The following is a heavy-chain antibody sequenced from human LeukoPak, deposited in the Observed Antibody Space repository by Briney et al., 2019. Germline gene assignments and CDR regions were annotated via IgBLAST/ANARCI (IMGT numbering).Heavy chain of an antibody. Sequence: PGGSLRLSCAASGFTFSSYAMSWVRQAPGKGLEWVSAISGSGGSTYYADSVKVRFTISRDNSKNTLYLQLNSLRAEDTAGYYWAKDVGYYYDSSGYHPDAFDIWGQGTMVTVSS. D-gene: IGHD3-22*01. J-gene: IGHJ3*02. CDR3: AKDVGYYYDSSGYHPDAFDI. V-gene: IGHV3-23*01. CDR2: ISGSGGST. CDR1: GFTFSSYA.